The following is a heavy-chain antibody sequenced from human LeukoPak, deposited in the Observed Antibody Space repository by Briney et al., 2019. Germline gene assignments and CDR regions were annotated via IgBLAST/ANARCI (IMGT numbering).Heavy chain of an antibody. V-gene: IGHV4-59*12. D-gene: IGHD5-24*01. J-gene: IGHJ4*02. CDR1: GGSFSGYY. Sequence: SETLSLTCAVYGGSFSGYYWSWIRQPPGKGLEWIGYIYYSGSTNYNPSLKSRVTISVDTSKNQFSLKLSSVTAADTAVYYCARRIRRWLQLSYFDYWGQGTLVTVSS. CDR2: IYYSGST. CDR3: ARRIRRWLQLSYFDY.